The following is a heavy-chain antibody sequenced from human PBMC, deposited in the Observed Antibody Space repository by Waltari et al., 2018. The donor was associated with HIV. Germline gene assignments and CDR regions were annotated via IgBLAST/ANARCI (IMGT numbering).Heavy chain of an antibody. D-gene: IGHD2-2*01. CDR2: INPSNGGT. Sequence: QVQLVQSGAEGKTPGASVEVSCKASGYTFSNYYLHWVRQAPGQGLEWMGRINPSNGGTNYAQSFQGRVTMTRDTSISTAYKELTRLTSDDTAVYYCARAYCSATGCQIGGYWGQGTLVTVSS. CDR1: GYTFSNYY. CDR3: ARAYCSATGCQIGGY. J-gene: IGHJ4*02. V-gene: IGHV1-2*06.